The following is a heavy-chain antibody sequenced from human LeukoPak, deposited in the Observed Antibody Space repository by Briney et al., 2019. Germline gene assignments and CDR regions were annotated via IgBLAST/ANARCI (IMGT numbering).Heavy chain of an antibody. D-gene: IGHD3-22*01. J-gene: IGHJ4*02. CDR1: GYTFTSYG. CDR2: ISAYNGNT. CDR3: TRGYYYDTTGYYPGGDY. Sequence: ASVKVSCKASGYTFTSYGISWVRQAPGQGLEWMGWISAYNGNTNYAQKFQGRVTLTRDTSTSTIYMELRSLRSDDTAVYYCTRGYYYDTTGYYPGGDYWGQGTLVTVSS. V-gene: IGHV1-18*01.